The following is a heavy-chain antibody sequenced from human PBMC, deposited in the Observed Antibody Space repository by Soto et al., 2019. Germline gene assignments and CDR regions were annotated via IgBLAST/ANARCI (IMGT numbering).Heavy chain of an antibody. CDR1: GFSLSNSGVG. D-gene: IGHD4-17*01. CDR3: AHCTLHAYGDYDPGTSHVFDS. CDR2: IYGDNDK. V-gene: IGHV2-5*02. J-gene: IGHJ4*02. Sequence: QITLKESGPSPVKPTQTLTVTCTFSGFSLSNSGVGVAWIRQPPGKALEWLALIYGDNDKRYSPSLKTRLTITNDTSKNQVVLTMTNMDPVDTATYYCAHCTLHAYGDYDPGTSHVFDSWGQGTLVTVSS.